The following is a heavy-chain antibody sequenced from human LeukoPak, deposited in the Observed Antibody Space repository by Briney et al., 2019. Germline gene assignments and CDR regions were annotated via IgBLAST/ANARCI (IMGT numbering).Heavy chain of an antibody. J-gene: IGHJ3*02. V-gene: IGHV4-59*01. D-gene: IGHD3-22*01. CDR3: VRGNYDNSGYSPAFDI. Sequence: SVTLSLTCTVSGFSISSSYWSWIRQPPGKRLEWVVYIYYNGNTNSNPSLKSRVNISADTSTNQFSLKPSSVTAADTAVYYCVRGNYDNSGYSPAFDIWGQGAMVTVSS. CDR1: GFSISSSY. CDR2: IYYNGNT.